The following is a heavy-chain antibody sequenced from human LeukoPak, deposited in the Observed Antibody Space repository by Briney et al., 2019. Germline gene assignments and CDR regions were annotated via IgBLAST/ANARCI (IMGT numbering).Heavy chain of an antibody. Sequence: SETLSLTCTVSGGSISSGGYYWSWIRQHPGKGLEWIGYIYYSGSTYYNPSLQSRVTISVDTTKNQFSLKLSSVTAADTAVYYCARESSSWPYYYYYMDVWGKGTTVTVSS. D-gene: IGHD6-13*01. CDR1: GGSISSGGYY. CDR3: ARESSSWPYYYYYMDV. J-gene: IGHJ6*03. CDR2: IYYSGST. V-gene: IGHV4-31*03.